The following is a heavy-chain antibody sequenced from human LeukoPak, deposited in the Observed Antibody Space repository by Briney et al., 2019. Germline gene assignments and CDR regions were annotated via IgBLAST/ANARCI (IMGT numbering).Heavy chain of an antibody. Sequence: SETLSLTCAVCGGSFSGYYWSWIRQPPGKGLEWIGEINHSGSTNYNPSLKSRVTISVDTSKNQFSLKLSSVTAADTAVYYCARYSSTVDYWGQGTLVTVSS. CDR3: ARYSSTVDY. CDR2: INHSGST. V-gene: IGHV4-34*01. CDR1: GGSFSGYY. J-gene: IGHJ4*02. D-gene: IGHD6-13*01.